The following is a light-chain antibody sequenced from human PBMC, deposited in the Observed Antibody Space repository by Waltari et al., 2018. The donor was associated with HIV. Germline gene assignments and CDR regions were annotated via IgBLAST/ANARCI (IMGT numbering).Light chain of an antibody. Sequence: QSALTQPASVSGSPGQSIVLPCTGSSSDIGHYDHVPWYQQYPGQAPKALIYEVTSRPSGTSSRFSGSKSATTAFLAISRLQTDDEADYFCSSYTRRGTVVFGGGTRLTVL. CDR3: SSYTRRGTVV. CDR2: EVT. V-gene: IGLV2-14*03. J-gene: IGLJ2*01. CDR1: SSDIGHYDH.